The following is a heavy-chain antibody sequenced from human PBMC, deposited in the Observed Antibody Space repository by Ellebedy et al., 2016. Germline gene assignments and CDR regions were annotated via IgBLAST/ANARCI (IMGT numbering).Heavy chain of an antibody. V-gene: IGHV1-18*01. CDR1: GYTFTSYG. Sequence: ASVKVSXXASGYTFTSYGISWVRQAPGQGLEWMGWISTYNGNTNYAQKFQGRVTMTTDTSTSTAYMELRSLRSDDTAVYYCARGYLTGSDPLRGYFDYWGQGTLVTVSS. CDR3: ARGYLTGSDPLRGYFDY. CDR2: ISTYNGNT. D-gene: IGHD6-13*01. J-gene: IGHJ4*02.